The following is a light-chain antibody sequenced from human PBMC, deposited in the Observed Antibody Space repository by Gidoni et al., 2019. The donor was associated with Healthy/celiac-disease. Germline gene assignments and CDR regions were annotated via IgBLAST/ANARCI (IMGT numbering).Light chain of an antibody. CDR2: RNN. CDR3: AAWDDSLSGYYV. CDR1: SSNIGSNY. V-gene: IGLV1-47*01. Sequence: QSVLTQPPSASGTPGQRVTLSCSGRSSNIGSNYVYWYQQLPGTAPKLLIYRNNQRPSGVPARFSGSKSGTSASLAISGLRSEDEADYYCAAWDDSLSGYYVFGTGTKVTVL. J-gene: IGLJ1*01.